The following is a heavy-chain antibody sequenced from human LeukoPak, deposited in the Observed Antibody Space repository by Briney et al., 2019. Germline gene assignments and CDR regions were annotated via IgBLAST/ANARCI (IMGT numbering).Heavy chain of an antibody. Sequence: SETLSLTCAVYGGSFSGYYWSWIRQPPGKGLEWIGEINHSGSTNYNPSLKSRVTISVDTSKNQFSLKLSSVTAADTAVYYCAGSRGFGRFSYYFDYWGQGTLVTVSS. D-gene: IGHD3-10*01. V-gene: IGHV4-34*01. CDR2: INHSGST. CDR3: AGSRGFGRFSYYFDY. J-gene: IGHJ4*02. CDR1: GGSFSGYY.